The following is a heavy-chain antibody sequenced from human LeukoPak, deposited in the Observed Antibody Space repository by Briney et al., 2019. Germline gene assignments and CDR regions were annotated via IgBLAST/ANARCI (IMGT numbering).Heavy chain of an antibody. J-gene: IGHJ4*02. V-gene: IGHV3-11*04. Sequence: GGSLRLSCAASRFSFSDYYMTWIRQAPGKGLEWVSYISGSGSSIYYTDSVKGRFTMSRDNAKNSLYLQMNSLRAEDTAVYYCARAGRGFNYGYSDYWGQGTLVTVSS. D-gene: IGHD5-18*01. CDR2: ISGSGSSI. CDR1: RFSFSDYY. CDR3: ARAGRGFNYGYSDY.